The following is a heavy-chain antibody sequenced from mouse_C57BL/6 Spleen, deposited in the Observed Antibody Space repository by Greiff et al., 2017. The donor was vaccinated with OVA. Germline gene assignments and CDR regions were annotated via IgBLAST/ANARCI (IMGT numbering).Heavy chain of an antibody. Sequence: QVQLQQSGAELVRPGASVTLSCTASGYTFTDYEMHWVKQTPVHGLEWIGAIDPETGGTAYNQKFKGKAILTADTSSSTAYRELRSLTSEDSAVYYGRKWGLQRGEGYWGPGTTLTFS. V-gene: IGHV1-15*01. CDR1: GYTFTDYE. CDR2: IDPETGGT. J-gene: IGHJ2*01. CDR3: RKWGLQRGEGY. D-gene: IGHD3-1*01.